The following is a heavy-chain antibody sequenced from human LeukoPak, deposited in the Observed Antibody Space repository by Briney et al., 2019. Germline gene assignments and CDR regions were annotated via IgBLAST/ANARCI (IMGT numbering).Heavy chain of an antibody. CDR1: GGSISSSSYS. D-gene: IGHD3-22*01. V-gene: IGHV4-39*01. Sequence: SETLSLTCTVSGGSISSSSYSWGWIRQPPGKGLEWIGSIYYSGSTYYNPSLKSRVTISVDTSKNQFSLKLSSVTAADTAVYYCASRRGYDSSGYLYWGQGTLVTVSS. CDR3: ASRRGYDSSGYLY. CDR2: IYYSGST. J-gene: IGHJ4*02.